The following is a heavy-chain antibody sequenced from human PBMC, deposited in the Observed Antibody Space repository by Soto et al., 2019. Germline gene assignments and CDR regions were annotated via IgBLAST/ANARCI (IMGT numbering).Heavy chain of an antibody. CDR2: ISWNSGSR. CDR1: GFTFDDYA. CDR3: AKDIQTLGIVSDAFDI. D-gene: IGHD7-27*01. V-gene: IGHV3-9*01. J-gene: IGHJ3*02. Sequence: GGSLRLSCAASGFTFDDYAMHWVRQAPGKGLEWVSGISWNSGSRGYADSVKGRFTISRDNAKNSLYLQMNSLRAEDTALYYCAKDIQTLGIVSDAFDIWGQGTMVTVSS.